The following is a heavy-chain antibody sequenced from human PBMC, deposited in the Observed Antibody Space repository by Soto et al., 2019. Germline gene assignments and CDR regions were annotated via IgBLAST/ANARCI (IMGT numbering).Heavy chain of an antibody. Sequence: QVQLQESGPGLVKPSQTLSLTCTVSDGSISSGGYYWSWIRQHPGKGLEWIGYIYYSGSTYYKLSLIRRVTISVDTCESRCALKVSSVTAAETAVCYCARDVRPGGGGGFDYWGEGTLVTGSS. D-gene: IGHD3-16*01. V-gene: IGHV4-31*03. CDR3: ARDVRPGGGGGFDY. CDR1: DGSISSGGYY. J-gene: IGHJ4*02. CDR2: IYYSGST.